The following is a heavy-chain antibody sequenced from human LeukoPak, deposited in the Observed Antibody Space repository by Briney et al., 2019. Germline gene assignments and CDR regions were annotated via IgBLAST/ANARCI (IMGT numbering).Heavy chain of an antibody. J-gene: IGHJ4*02. CDR2: INPNGGAT. CDR3: ARSGYNSGWAFDY. D-gene: IGHD6-19*01. V-gene: IGHV1-2*02. Sequence: ASVKVSCKASGYTFVDYYMHWVRQAPGQGLEWMGWINPNGGATDYAQNFRGRVTLTGDTSISTAYMELSSLRSDDTAVYFCARSGYNSGWAFDYWGQGTLVTVSS. CDR1: GYTFVDYY.